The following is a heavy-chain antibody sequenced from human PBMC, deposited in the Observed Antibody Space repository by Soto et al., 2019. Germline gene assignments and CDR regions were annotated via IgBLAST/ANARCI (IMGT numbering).Heavy chain of an antibody. V-gene: IGHV4-59*12. J-gene: IGHJ4*02. CDR1: GGSISSYY. CDR2: IYYSGST. D-gene: IGHD2-2*01. Sequence: LSLTCTVSGGSISSYYWSWIRQPPGKGLEWIGYIYYSGSTNYNPSLKSRVTISVDTSKNQFSLELKSVTVADTAVYYCGTVRASWYIDYWGQGTLVTVSS. CDR3: GTVRASWYIDY.